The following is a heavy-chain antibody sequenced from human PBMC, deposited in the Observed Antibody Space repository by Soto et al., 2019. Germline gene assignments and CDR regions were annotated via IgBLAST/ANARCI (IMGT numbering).Heavy chain of an antibody. CDR3: ASGPYLTPENWFDP. V-gene: IGHV3-23*01. CDR1: GFTFSSYA. D-gene: IGHD6-25*01. Sequence: EVQLLESGGGLVQPGGSLRLSCAASGFTFSSYAMSWVRQAPGKGLEWVSAISGSGGSTYYADSVKGRFTISRDNSKNTLYLQMNSLRAEDTPVYYCASGPYLTPENWFDPSGQGTLVTVSS. J-gene: IGHJ5*02. CDR2: ISGSGGST.